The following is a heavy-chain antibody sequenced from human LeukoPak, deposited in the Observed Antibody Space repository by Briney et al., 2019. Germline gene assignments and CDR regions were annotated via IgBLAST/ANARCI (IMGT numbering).Heavy chain of an antibody. CDR3: ARDSWGLSGWYEDY. Sequence: GGSLRLSCAASGYTLSNYFMSWASDAPGKGRGWVDIIKQEGSERYYVDSVKGRFTISRENAKNSLYLQMSSLRAEDTAVYYCARDSWGLSGWYEDYWGQGTLLTVSS. V-gene: IGHV3-7*01. CDR2: IKQEGSER. D-gene: IGHD6-19*01. CDR1: GYTLSNYF. J-gene: IGHJ4*02.